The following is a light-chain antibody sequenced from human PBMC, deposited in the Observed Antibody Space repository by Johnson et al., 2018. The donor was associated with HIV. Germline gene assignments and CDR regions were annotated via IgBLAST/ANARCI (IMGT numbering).Light chain of an antibody. CDR1: SSNIGNNY. Sequence: QSVLTQPPSVSAAPGQKVTVSCSGSSSNIGNNYVSWYQQLPGTAPKLLIYDNNKRPSGIPDRFSGSKSGTSATLGITGLQTWDAADYYCGTWDSSLSASYVFGTGTKVTVL. J-gene: IGLJ1*01. V-gene: IGLV1-51*01. CDR3: GTWDSSLSASYV. CDR2: DNN.